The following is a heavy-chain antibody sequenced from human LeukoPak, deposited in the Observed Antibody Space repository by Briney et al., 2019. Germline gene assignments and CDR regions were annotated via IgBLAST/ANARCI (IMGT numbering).Heavy chain of an antibody. Sequence: GGSLRLSCVGSGVTLANSDMNWVRQPPGRGLEWVSVISGSGHTISYADSVKGRFTISRDNFKNTLYLQMNSLRAEDTALYYCTRDFNWGDAGWGQGTLVTVSS. V-gene: IGHV3-23*01. CDR1: GVTLANSD. J-gene: IGHJ4*02. D-gene: IGHD7-27*01. CDR3: TRDFNWGDAG. CDR2: ISGSGHTI.